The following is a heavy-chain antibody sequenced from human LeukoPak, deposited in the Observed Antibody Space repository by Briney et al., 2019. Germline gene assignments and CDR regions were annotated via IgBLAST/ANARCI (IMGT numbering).Heavy chain of an antibody. CDR2: ISSSSSTI. J-gene: IGHJ4*02. Sequence: PGGSLRLSCAASGFTFSTYSMNWVRQAPGKGLEWVSYISSSSSTIYYADSVKGRFNISRDNAKNSLFLQMNSLRDEDTAVYYCARPLYYYGSGDDWGQGTLVTVSS. CDR3: ARPLYYYGSGDD. CDR1: GFTFSTYS. D-gene: IGHD3-10*01. V-gene: IGHV3-48*02.